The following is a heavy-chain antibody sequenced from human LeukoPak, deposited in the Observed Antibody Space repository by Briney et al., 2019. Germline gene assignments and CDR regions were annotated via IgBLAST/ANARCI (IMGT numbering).Heavy chain of an antibody. Sequence: GASVKVSCKASGYTFTGYYMNWVRQAPGQGLEWMGWINPNSGGTNYAQKFQGRVTMTRDTSISTAYMELSRLRSDDTAVYYCARDLRKYNSGLDYWGQGTLVTVSS. V-gene: IGHV1-2*02. CDR3: ARDLRKYNSGLDY. CDR1: GYTFTGYY. J-gene: IGHJ4*02. CDR2: INPNSGGT. D-gene: IGHD6-25*01.